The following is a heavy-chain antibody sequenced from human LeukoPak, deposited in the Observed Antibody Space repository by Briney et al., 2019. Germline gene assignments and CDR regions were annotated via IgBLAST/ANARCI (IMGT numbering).Heavy chain of an antibody. Sequence: PGRSLRLSCAASGFTFSSYGMHWVRQAPGKGLEWVAVISYDGSNKYYADSVKGRFIISRDDSKNTLYLQMNSLTAEDTALYFCAKEVDFLTSNRRIFFDDWGQGILVTVSS. D-gene: IGHD3-9*01. CDR2: ISYDGSNK. J-gene: IGHJ4*02. V-gene: IGHV3-30*18. CDR3: AKEVDFLTSNRRIFFDD. CDR1: GFTFSSYG.